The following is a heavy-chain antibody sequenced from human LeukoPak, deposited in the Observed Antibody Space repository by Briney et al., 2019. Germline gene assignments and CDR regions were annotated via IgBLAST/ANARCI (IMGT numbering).Heavy chain of an antibody. V-gene: IGHV4-34*01. D-gene: IGHD4-17*01. CDR2: INHSGST. J-gene: IGHJ5*02. CDR1: GGSFSGYY. Sequence: PSETLSLTCAVYGGSFSGYYWSWIRQPPGKGLEWIGEINHSGSTNYNPSLKSRVTISVDTSKNQFSLKLSSVTAADTAVYYCARGSNGDYGYNWFDPWGQGTLVTVSS. CDR3: ARGSNGDYGYNWFDP.